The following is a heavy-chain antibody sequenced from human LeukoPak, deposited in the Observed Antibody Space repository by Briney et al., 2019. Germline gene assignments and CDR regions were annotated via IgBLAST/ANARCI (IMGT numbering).Heavy chain of an antibody. Sequence: SQTLSLTCTVSGGSVSSGGHYWSWIRQPPGKGLEWIGYVYQSGITYFSPSLKSRVSISIDRSKNQFSLGLTSVTAADTAVYYCARDDGGYNVDYWGQGTLVTVSS. J-gene: IGHJ4*02. CDR2: VYQSGIT. D-gene: IGHD5-24*01. V-gene: IGHV4-30-2*01. CDR1: GGSVSSGGHY. CDR3: ARDDGGYNVDY.